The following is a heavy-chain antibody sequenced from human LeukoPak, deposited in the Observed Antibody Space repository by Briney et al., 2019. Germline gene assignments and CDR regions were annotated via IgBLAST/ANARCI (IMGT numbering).Heavy chain of an antibody. CDR2: INPNSGGT. CDR1: GYTFTGYY. D-gene: IGHD1-7*01. J-gene: IGHJ6*03. V-gene: IGHV1-2*02. Sequence: ASVKVSCTASGYTFTGYYMHWVRQAPGQGLEWMGWINPNSGGTNYAQKFQGRVTMTRDTSISAAYMELSRLRSDDTAVYYCARFAGGTTFDYYYYMDVWGKGTTVTVSS. CDR3: ARFAGGTTFDYYYYMDV.